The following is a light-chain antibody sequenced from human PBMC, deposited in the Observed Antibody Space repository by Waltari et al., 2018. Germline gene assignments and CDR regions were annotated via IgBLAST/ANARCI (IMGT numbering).Light chain of an antibody. CDR3: MQALETPPT. CDR2: LGS. J-gene: IGKJ1*01. CDR1: QSLLHRNGYNY. V-gene: IGKV2-28*01. Sequence: DIVMTQSPLTLPVSPGEPASIACRSSQSLLHRNGYNYLDWYLQKPGQSPQVLLYLGSSRAPGVPDRFSGSGSGTDFTLKISRVEAEDVGVYYCMQALETPPTFGQGTKVEIK.